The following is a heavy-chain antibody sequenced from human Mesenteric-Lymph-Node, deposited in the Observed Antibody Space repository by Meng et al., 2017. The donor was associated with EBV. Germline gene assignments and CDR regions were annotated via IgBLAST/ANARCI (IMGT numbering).Heavy chain of an antibody. CDR2: IYYTGST. J-gene: IGHJ5*02. D-gene: IGHD4-23*01. CDR1: GDSVSSGSYY. CDR3: ARGTTVEWFDP. V-gene: IGHV4-61*01. Sequence: VPLQESGPGLVKPSETRSLTCTVSGDSVSSGSYYWYWIRQPPGKGLAWIGYIYYTGSTNYNPSLKSRVTISVDTSKNQFSLKLSSVTAADTAVYYCARGTTVEWFDPWGQGTLVTVSS.